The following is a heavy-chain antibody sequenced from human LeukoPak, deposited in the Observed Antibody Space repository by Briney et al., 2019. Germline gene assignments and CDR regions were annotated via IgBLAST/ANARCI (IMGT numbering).Heavy chain of an antibody. J-gene: IGHJ3*01. CDR1: GVSFSGYY. V-gene: IGHV4-34*01. Sequence: PSETLSLTCAVYGVSFSGYYWSWIRQPPGKGLEWIGEINHSGSTNYNLSLMSRVTISVDTSKNQFSLKLSSVTAADTAVYYCARVRSYYYDSSGYYPDAFDVWGQGTVVTVSS. D-gene: IGHD3-22*01. CDR3: ARVRSYYYDSSGYYPDAFDV. CDR2: INHSGST.